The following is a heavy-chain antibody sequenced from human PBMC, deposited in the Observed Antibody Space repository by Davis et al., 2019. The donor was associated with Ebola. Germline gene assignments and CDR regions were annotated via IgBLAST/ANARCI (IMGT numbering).Heavy chain of an antibody. V-gene: IGHV1-46*01. CDR3: ARSNYGDFEDRRYFDL. CDR1: GYTFSNFY. J-gene: IGHJ2*01. CDR2: INPSGGST. D-gene: IGHD3-10*01. Sequence: ASVKVSCKAFGYTFSNFYMHWVRQAPGQGLEWMGIINPSGGSTSYAQKFQGRVTMNRDTSTSTVYMELSSLRSEDTAVYFCARSNYGDFEDRRYFDLWGRGTLVSASS.